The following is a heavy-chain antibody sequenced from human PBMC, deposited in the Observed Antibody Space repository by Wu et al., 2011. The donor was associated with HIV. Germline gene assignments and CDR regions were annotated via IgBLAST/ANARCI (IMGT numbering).Heavy chain of an antibody. V-gene: IGHV1-46*01. J-gene: IGHJ6*04. CDR2: INPSGGGT. Sequence: QVQLVQSGAEVKKPGASVKVSCKASGYTFTNSYLHWVRQATGQGLEWMGIINPSGGGTSYAQRFQGRVTMTRDTYISTAYMELNRLKSDDTAVYLCARDLGAVRRYMDVWGTGTMVTVSS. D-gene: IGHD3-16*01. CDR1: GYTFTNSY. CDR3: ARDLGAVRRYMDV.